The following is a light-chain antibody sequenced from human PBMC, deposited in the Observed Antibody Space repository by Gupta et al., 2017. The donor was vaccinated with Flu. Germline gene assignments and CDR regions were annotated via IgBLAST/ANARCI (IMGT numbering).Light chain of an antibody. Sequence: QSALTQPPSASGSPGQSVTISCTGTSSDVGAYNYVSWYPQHPGKAPKLKIYEVSKRLSGVPDRFSGSKSGNTASLTASGLQAEDEADYYCYSYEGSNNRFVFGTGTKVTVL. CDR1: SSDVGAYNY. CDR2: EVS. CDR3: YSYEGSNNRFV. V-gene: IGLV2-8*01. J-gene: IGLJ1*01.